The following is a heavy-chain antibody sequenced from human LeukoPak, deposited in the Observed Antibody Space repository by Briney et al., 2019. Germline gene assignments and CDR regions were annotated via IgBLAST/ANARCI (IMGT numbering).Heavy chain of an antibody. CDR1: GFTFSTYE. J-gene: IGHJ2*01. CDR3: ARDLVHWYFDL. Sequence: GGSLRLSCAASGFTFSTYEMNWVRQAPGKGLEWVSYITASGSTIYYADSVKGRFTISRDNAKNSLYPQMNSLRAEDTAVYYCARDLVHWYFDLWGRGTLVTVSS. V-gene: IGHV3-48*03. CDR2: ITASGSTI.